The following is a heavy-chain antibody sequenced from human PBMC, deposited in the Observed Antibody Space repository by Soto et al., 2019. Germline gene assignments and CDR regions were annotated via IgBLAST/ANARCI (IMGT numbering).Heavy chain of an antibody. CDR3: AKDRSGAQWLRFQYYYYGMDV. D-gene: IGHD5-12*01. CDR1: GFTFSSYG. CDR2: ISYDGSNK. Sequence: PGGSLRLSCAASGFTFSSYGMHWVRQAPGKGLEWVAVISYDGSNKYYADSVKGRFTISRDNSKNTLYLQMNSLRAEDTAVYYCAKDRSGAQWLRFQYYYYGMDVWGQGTTATVSS. V-gene: IGHV3-30*18. J-gene: IGHJ6*01.